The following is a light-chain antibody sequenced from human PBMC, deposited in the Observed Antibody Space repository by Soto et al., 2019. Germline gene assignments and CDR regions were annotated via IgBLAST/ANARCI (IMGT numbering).Light chain of an antibody. CDR2: AAS. J-gene: IGKJ4*01. CDR3: QQADCFPLS. Sequence: DIQITQSPSSVSASIVDRVTISCQASQRTYKWLVWYQLKPGKAPKLLIYAASSLQSGVPSRFSDSGYVTDFTLTISSLQPEDFATYYCQQADCFPLSFGGGTKVEI. V-gene: IGKV1-12*01. CDR1: QRTYKW.